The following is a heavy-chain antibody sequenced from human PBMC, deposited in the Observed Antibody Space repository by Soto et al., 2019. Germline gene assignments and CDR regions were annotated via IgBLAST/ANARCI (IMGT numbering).Heavy chain of an antibody. V-gene: IGHV3-23*01. CDR2: ISGSGCST. J-gene: IGHJ4*02. Sequence: PGGCLRRSCAASGFSFSSYARSWVRQAPGKGLEWVSAISGSGCSTYYADSVKGRFTISRDNSKNTLYLQMNSLRAEDTAVYYCAKAKPLVVVITTPDYWGQGPLVTVSS. D-gene: IGHD3-22*01. CDR1: GFSFSSYA. CDR3: AKAKPLVVVITTPDY.